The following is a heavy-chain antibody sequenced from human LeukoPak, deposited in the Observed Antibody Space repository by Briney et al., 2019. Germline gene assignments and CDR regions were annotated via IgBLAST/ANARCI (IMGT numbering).Heavy chain of an antibody. V-gene: IGHV1-8*01. CDR2: MNPNSGNT. CDR3: ARIAAAGNRRLNY. D-gene: IGHD6-13*01. CDR1: GYTFTSYD. Sequence: ASVKVSCKASGYTFTSYDIIWVRQATGQGLEWMGWMNPNSGNTGYAQKFQGRIIVSGNTSISTAYMELSSLTSEDTAIYYCARIAAAGNRRLNYWGQGTLVTVA. J-gene: IGHJ4*02.